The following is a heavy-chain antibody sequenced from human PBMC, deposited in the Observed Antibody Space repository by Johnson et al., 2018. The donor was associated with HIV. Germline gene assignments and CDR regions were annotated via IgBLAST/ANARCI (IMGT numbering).Heavy chain of an antibody. J-gene: IGHJ3*02. V-gene: IGHV3-33*01. D-gene: IGHD2-2*01. CDR2: IYYDGTNK. CDR3: AREGPAAYIWAFDI. Sequence: QVQLVESGGGVVQPGRSLRLSCAASGFTFSSYAMHWVRQAPGKGLEWVAIIYYDGTNKYYADSVKGRFTISRDNARNSLYLQMNSLRAEDTAVYYCAREGPAAYIWAFDIWGQGTMVTVSS. CDR1: GFTFSSYA.